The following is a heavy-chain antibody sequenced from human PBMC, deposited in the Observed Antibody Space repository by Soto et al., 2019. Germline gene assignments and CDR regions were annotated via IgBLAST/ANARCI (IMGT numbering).Heavy chain of an antibody. V-gene: IGHV4-39*01. CDR2: IYYSGST. D-gene: IGHD5-12*01. CDR3: ARVASIPAIDI. Sequence: ETLSLTCTVSGGSISSSSYYCGWIRQPPGNGLEWIGSIYYSGSTYYNPSLKSRVTISVDTSNHQFSLKLSSVTAADTAVYYCARVASIPAIDIWGKGTMVTVSS. J-gene: IGHJ3*02. CDR1: GGSISSSSYY.